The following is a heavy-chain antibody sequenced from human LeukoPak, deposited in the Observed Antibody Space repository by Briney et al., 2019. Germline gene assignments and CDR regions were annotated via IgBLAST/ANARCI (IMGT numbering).Heavy chain of an antibody. J-gene: IGHJ6*03. Sequence: SETLSLTCVVSGYSISSGYWWSWVSQSPGKGLEWIGEILHSGSTNYNPSLKSRVTISLDTSKNQFSLNLNSVTAADTAVYYCARVDSYYYYMDVWGKGTTVTVSS. CDR1: GYSISSGYW. CDR2: ILHSGST. CDR3: ARVDSYYYYMDV. V-gene: IGHV4-4*02.